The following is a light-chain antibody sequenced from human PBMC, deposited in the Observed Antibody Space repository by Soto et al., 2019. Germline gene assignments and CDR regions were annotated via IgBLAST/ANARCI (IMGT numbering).Light chain of an antibody. CDR3: QSYDSSLSGSVV. V-gene: IGLV1-40*01. CDR2: GST. CDR1: SSSVVTAYD. J-gene: IGLJ2*01. Sequence: QSVLTQPPSVSGAPGQRVTISCTGSSSSVVTAYDVNWYQHLPGTAPKLLIYGSTHRPSGVPDRFSGSKSDTSASLAITGLQAEDAADYYCQSYDSSLSGSVVFGGGTQLTVL.